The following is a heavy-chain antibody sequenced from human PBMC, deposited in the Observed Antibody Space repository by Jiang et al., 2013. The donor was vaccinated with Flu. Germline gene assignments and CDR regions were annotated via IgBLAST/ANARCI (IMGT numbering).Heavy chain of an antibody. J-gene: IGHJ4*02. CDR3: ARVLYSSNWAPDY. V-gene: IGHV4-4*07. CDR1: NGSISSYY. Sequence: APGLVKPSETLSLTCTVSNGSISSYYWTWIRQPAGKGLEWIGRIYTSGSTSFSPSLKSRVTMSIDTSKNQFSLKLSSVTAADTAVYYCARVLYSSNWAPDYWGQGTLVTVSS. CDR2: IYTSGST. D-gene: IGHD6-19*01.